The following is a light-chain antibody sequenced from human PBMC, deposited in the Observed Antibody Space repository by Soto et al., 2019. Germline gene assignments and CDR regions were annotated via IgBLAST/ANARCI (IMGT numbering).Light chain of an antibody. CDR2: AAS. J-gene: IGKJ5*01. V-gene: IGKV1-39*01. CDR1: QSSSTY. CDR3: QQSYSTPQIT. Sequence: DIPMTQSPSSLSASVGDSVTITCRASQSSSTYLNWYQQKPGKAPKLLIYAASSLQSGVPSRFTGSGSGTDFTFTISSLQPEDFAAYFCQQSYSTPQITFRQGTRLEIK.